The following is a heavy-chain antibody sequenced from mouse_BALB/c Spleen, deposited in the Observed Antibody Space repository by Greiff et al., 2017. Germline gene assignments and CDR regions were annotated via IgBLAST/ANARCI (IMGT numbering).Heavy chain of an antibody. J-gene: IGHJ3*01. CDR1: GFTFSSYA. V-gene: IGHV5-6-5*01. CDR2: ISSGGST. CDR3: AKGNGLAWFAY. D-gene: IGHD6-1*01. Sequence: EVKLVESGGGLVKPGGSLKLSCAASGFTFSSYAMSWVRQTPEKRLEWVASISSGGSTYYPDSVKGRFTISRDNARNILYLQMSSLRSEDTAMYYCAKGNGLAWFAYWGQGTLVTVSA.